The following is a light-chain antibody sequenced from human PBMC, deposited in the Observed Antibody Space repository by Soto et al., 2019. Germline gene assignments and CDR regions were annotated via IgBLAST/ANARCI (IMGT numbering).Light chain of an antibody. Sequence: QSALTQPASVSGSPGQSITFSCTGTSSDVGSSNLVSWYQQHPGKAPKLLIYEVSKRPSGVSNRFSDSKSGNTASLTISGLQAEDEADYYCCSYAGSSTHVFGTGTKLTVL. CDR2: EVS. V-gene: IGLV2-23*02. CDR3: CSYAGSSTHV. J-gene: IGLJ1*01. CDR1: SSDVGSSNL.